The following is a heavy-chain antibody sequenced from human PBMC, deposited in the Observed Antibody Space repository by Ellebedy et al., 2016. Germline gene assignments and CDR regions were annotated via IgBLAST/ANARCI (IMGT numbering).Heavy chain of an antibody. V-gene: IGHV3-23*01. CDR2: IRGRGDDT. Sequence: GGSLRLXCAASGFTFSYYAMVWVRLTPGKGLEGVAGIRGRGDDTYYGDFVKGRFTISRDNSKGTLYLQMNSLRAEDTATYYCARGGESYWVPKGDYWGQGTLVTVSS. J-gene: IGHJ4*02. D-gene: IGHD2-21*01. CDR1: GFTFSYYA. CDR3: ARGGESYWVPKGDY.